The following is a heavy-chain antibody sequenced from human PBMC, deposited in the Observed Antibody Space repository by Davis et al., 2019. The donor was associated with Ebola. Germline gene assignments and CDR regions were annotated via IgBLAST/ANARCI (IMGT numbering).Heavy chain of an antibody. CDR3: ARGEFVEWLLWMDV. CDR2: ISSSRSRT. Sequence: GESLKISCAASGFTFSTYSMSWVRQAPGKGLEWVSSISSSRSRTFYADSVKGRFTISRDSAKTSLYLQMNSLRAEDTAVYYCARGEFVEWLLWMDVWGKGTTVMVSS. D-gene: IGHD3-3*01. J-gene: IGHJ6*04. V-gene: IGHV3-21*04. CDR1: GFTFSTYS.